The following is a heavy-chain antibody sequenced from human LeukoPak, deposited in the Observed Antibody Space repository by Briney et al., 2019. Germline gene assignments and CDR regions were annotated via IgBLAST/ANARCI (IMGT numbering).Heavy chain of an antibody. CDR3: ARGRVAVAADDAFDI. V-gene: IGHV4-31*03. Sequence: SETLSLACTVSGGSISSGGYYWSWIRQHPGKGLEWIGYIYYSGSTYYNPSLKSRVTISVDTSKNQFSLKLSSVTAADTAVYYCARGRVAVAADDAFDIWGQGTMVTVSS. CDR1: GGSISSGGYY. CDR2: IYYSGST. J-gene: IGHJ3*02. D-gene: IGHD6-19*01.